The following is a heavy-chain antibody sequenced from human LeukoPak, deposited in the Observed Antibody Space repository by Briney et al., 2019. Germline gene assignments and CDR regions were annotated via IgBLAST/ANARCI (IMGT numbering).Heavy chain of an antibody. CDR2: VYYSGGT. J-gene: IGHJ5*02. V-gene: IGHV4-30-4*01. CDR1: GDSISGADYY. Sequence: SQTLSLTCTVSGDSISGADYYWSWIRQPPGKGLEWIAYVYYSGGTYYNPSLKSRLTISVDTSKNQFSLKLNSVTAADTAVYYCARGGGGSSTVTTYWFDPWGQGALVTVSS. D-gene: IGHD4-17*01. CDR3: ARGGGGSSTVTTYWFDP.